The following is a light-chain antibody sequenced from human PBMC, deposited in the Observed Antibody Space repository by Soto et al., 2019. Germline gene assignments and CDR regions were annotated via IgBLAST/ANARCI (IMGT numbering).Light chain of an antibody. Sequence: EIVLTQSPATLSLSPGERATLSCMASQSVSSYLAWYQQKPGQAPRLLIYDASNRATGIPARFSGSGSGTDFTLTISSLEPEDFAVYDSQQRSNWPPENTFGQGTKLDIK. CDR2: DAS. CDR3: QQRSNWPPENT. CDR1: QSVSSY. J-gene: IGKJ2*01. V-gene: IGKV3-11*01.